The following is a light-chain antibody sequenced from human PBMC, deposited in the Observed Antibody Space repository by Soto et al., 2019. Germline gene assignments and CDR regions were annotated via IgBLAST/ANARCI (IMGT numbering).Light chain of an antibody. CDR3: CSYAGSYTFV. CDR1: SSDVGGYSF. V-gene: IGLV2-11*01. Sequence: QSVLTQPRSVSGSPGQSVTISCTGTSSDVGGYSFVSWYQQHPGKAPKVIIYDVTKRPSGVPDRFSGSKSGNTASLTISGLQAEDEADYYCCSYAGSYTFVFGSGTKLTVL. CDR2: DVT. J-gene: IGLJ1*01.